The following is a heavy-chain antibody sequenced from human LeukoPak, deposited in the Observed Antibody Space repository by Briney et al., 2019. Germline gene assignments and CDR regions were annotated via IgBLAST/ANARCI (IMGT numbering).Heavy chain of an antibody. CDR2: IHYSGSS. D-gene: IGHD3-22*01. V-gene: IGHV4-59*11. Sequence: SDTLSLTCTVSGGSISSHYWSWIRQPPGKGLEWIGFIHYSGSSSSNPSLKSRVTISLDTSKNQSSLKLSSVTAADTAFYYCAREGDSNWFDPWGQGTLVTVSS. CDR3: AREGDSNWFDP. J-gene: IGHJ5*02. CDR1: GGSISSHY.